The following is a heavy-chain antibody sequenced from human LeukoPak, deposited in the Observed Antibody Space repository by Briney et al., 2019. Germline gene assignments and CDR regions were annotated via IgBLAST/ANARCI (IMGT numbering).Heavy chain of an antibody. CDR3: ARDRALGELFDLFGY. CDR2: ISAHNGNT. CDR1: GYTFTSYG. J-gene: IGHJ4*02. Sequence: ASVKVSCKVSGYTFTSYGISWVRQAPGQGLEWMGWISAHNGNTNYAQKLQGRVTMNTDTSTSTAYMELRSLTSDDTAVYYCARDRALGELFDLFGYWGQGTLVTASS. V-gene: IGHV1-18*01. D-gene: IGHD3-10*01.